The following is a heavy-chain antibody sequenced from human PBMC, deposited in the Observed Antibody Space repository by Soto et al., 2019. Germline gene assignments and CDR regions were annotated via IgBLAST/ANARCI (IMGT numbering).Heavy chain of an antibody. D-gene: IGHD3-22*01. CDR3: AKVWAWDSSRDPSHVDLYYYGMDV. CDR2: ISGSGGST. J-gene: IGHJ6*02. Sequence: GGSLRLSCAASGFTFSSYAMSWVRQAPGKGLEWVSAISGSGGSTYYADSVKGRFTISRDNSKNTLYLQMNSLRAEDTAVYYCAKVWAWDSSRDPSHVDLYYYGMDVWGQGTTVTVSS. CDR1: GFTFSSYA. V-gene: IGHV3-23*01.